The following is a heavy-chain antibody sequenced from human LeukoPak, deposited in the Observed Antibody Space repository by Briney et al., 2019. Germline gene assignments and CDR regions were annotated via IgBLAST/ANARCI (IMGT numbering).Heavy chain of an antibody. CDR1: GFPFSSYA. J-gene: IGHJ4*02. D-gene: IGHD2-2*01. V-gene: IGHV3-7*01. CDR2: IEQDGSEK. Sequence: GGSLRLSCAASGFPFSSYAMGWVRQAPGKGLGWVANIEQDGSEKYYVDSVKGRFTISRDNARNSLYLQMNSLRAEDTAVYYCASLYCTHTTCYYFDYWGQGTLVSVSS. CDR3: ASLYCTHTTCYYFDY.